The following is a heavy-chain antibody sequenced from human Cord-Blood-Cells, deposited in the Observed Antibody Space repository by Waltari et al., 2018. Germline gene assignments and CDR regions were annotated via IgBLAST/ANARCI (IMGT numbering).Heavy chain of an antibody. D-gene: IGHD3-3*01. J-gene: IGHJ6*02. CDR3: ARVNDFWSGYYYYYYYGMDV. V-gene: IGHV4-34*01. CDR2: INHSGST. CDR1: GGSFSGYY. Sequence: QVQLQQWGAGLLKPSETLSLTCAVYGGSFSGYYWSWIRPPPGTGLEWIGEINHSGSTNYNPSLKSRVTISVDTSKNQFSLKLSSVTAADTAVYYCARVNDFWSGYYYYYYYGMDVWGQGTTVTVSS.